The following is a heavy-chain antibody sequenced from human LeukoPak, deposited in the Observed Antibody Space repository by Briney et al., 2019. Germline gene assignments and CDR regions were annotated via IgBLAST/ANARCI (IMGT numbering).Heavy chain of an antibody. D-gene: IGHD2-8*01. CDR1: GYTFTSYY. V-gene: IGHV1-46*01. CDR3: ARDGCTNGVCSRLDP. J-gene: IGHJ5*02. Sequence: ASVKVSCKASGYTFTSYYMHWVRQAPGQGLEWMGIINPSGGSTSYAQKFQGRVTMTRDMSTSTVYMELSSLRSEDTAVYYCARDGCTNGVCSRLDPWGQGTLVTVSS. CDR2: INPSGGST.